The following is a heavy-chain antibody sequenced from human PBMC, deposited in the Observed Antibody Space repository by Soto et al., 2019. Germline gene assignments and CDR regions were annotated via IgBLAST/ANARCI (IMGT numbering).Heavy chain of an antibody. CDR3: ARDPVEMATMNWFDP. V-gene: IGHV1-69*13. D-gene: IGHD5-12*01. CDR2: IIPIFGTA. Sequence: SVKVSCKASGGTFSSYAISWVRQAPGQGLEWMGGIIPIFGTANYAQKFQGRVTITADESTSTAYMELSSLRSEDTAVYYCARDPVEMATMNWFDPWGQGTLVTVS. CDR1: GGTFSSYA. J-gene: IGHJ5*02.